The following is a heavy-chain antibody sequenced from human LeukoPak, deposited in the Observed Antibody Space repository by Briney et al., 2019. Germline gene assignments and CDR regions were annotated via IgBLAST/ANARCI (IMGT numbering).Heavy chain of an antibody. CDR2: INPNSGGT. CDR3: ARGGYSYGYDYFDY. V-gene: IGHV1-2*02. CDR1: GYTFTSYD. J-gene: IGHJ4*02. Sequence: ASVKVSCKASGYTFTSYDINWVRQATGQGLEWMGWINPNSGGTNYAQKFQGRVTMTRDTSISTAYMELSRLRSDDTAVYYCARGGYSYGYDYFDYWGQGTLVTVSS. D-gene: IGHD5-18*01.